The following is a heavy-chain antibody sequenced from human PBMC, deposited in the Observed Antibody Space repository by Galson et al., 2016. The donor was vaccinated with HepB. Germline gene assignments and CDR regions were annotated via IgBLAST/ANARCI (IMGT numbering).Heavy chain of an antibody. CDR2: LSSGGDQT. CDR3: AKGGHVGGGYGPTNYFDP. Sequence: SLRLSCAASGFTFSNYAMTWVRQAPGKGLEWVSSLSSGGDQTYYADSVRGRFTISRDNSMSTLYLPMNSLSAADTAVYYCAKGGHVGGGYGPTNYFDPWGQGTLVTVSS. D-gene: IGHD3-16*01. V-gene: IGHV3-23*01. J-gene: IGHJ5*02. CDR1: GFTFSNYA.